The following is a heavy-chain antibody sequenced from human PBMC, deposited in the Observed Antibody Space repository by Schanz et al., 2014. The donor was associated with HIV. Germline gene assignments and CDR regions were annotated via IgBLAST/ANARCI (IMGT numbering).Heavy chain of an antibody. Sequence: EVQLVQSGGGLVKPGGSLRLSCTASTFSSTFAWMTWVRQAPGKGLEWVANIKQDGSVKSYPDSVQGRFTVSRDNAKNSLFLQMNSLRVEDTAVYYCVRDRSLGCTAFDYWGQGILVTVSS. CDR1: TFSSTFAW. V-gene: IGHV3-7*01. J-gene: IGHJ4*02. CDR3: VRDRSLGCTAFDY. CDR2: IKQDGSVK. D-gene: IGHD2-8*02.